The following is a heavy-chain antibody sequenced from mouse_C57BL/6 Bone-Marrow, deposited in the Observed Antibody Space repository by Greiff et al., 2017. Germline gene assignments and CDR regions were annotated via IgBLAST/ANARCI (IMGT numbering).Heavy chain of an antibody. J-gene: IGHJ4*01. V-gene: IGHV14-3*01. Sequence: VHVKQSVAELVRPGASVKLSCTASGFNIKNTYMHWVKQRPEQGLEWIGRIDPANGNTKYAPKFQGKATITADTSSNTAYLQLSSLTSEDTAIYYCARHYCNRTFWYAMDYWGQGTLVTVSS. CDR1: GFNIKNTY. CDR3: ARHYCNRTFWYAMDY. CDR2: IDPANGNT. D-gene: IGHD2-1*01.